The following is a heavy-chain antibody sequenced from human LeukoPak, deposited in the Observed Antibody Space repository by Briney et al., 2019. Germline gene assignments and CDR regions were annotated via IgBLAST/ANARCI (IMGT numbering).Heavy chain of an antibody. J-gene: IGHJ6*02. CDR2: IKQDGSEI. V-gene: IGHV3-7*01. CDR3: ARSGPPYGLDV. CDR1: GFSSNNHW. Sequence: GGSLRLSCAASGFSSNNHWMNWVRQPPGEGLEWVANIKQDGSEIYYVDSVKGRFTISRDNAKNSLYLQMNTLRGDDTAVYYCARSGPPYGLDVWGQGTTVTVSS.